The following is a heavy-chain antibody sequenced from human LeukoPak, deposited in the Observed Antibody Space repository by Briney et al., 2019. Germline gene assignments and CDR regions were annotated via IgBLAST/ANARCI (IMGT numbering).Heavy chain of an antibody. Sequence: PSETLSLTCTVSGGSISSSSYYWGWIRQPPGKGLEWIGSIYYSGSTYYNPSLKSRVTISVDTSKNQFSLKLSSVTAADTAVYYCARESGYSYGHNFDYWGQGTLVTVSS. J-gene: IGHJ4*02. CDR1: GGSISSSSYY. CDR3: ARESGYSYGHNFDY. D-gene: IGHD5-18*01. V-gene: IGHV4-39*07. CDR2: IYYSGST.